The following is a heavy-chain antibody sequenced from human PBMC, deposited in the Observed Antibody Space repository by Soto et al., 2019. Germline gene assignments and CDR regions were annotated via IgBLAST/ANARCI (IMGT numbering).Heavy chain of an antibody. CDR1: GFTFNRYS. CDR2: ITSGSSTI. V-gene: IGHV3-48*01. J-gene: IGHJ5*02. Sequence: GGSLRLSCAASGFTFNRYSMNWVRQAPGKGLEWVSYITSGSSTIYYADSVKGRFTISRDNAENSLYLQMNSLRAEDTAVYDCAKGYEKHAPYFAPWGQGTLVAVPS. D-gene: IGHD1-20*01. CDR3: AKGYEKHAPYFAP.